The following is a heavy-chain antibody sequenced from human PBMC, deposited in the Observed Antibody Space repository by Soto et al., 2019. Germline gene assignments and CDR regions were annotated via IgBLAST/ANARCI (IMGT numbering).Heavy chain of an antibody. J-gene: IGHJ4*02. CDR2: ISYDGSNK. D-gene: IGHD1-26*01. V-gene: IGHV3-30*03. Sequence: QVQLVESGGGVVQPGRSLRLSCAASGFTFSSYGMHWVRQAPGKGLEWVAVISYDGSNKYYADSVKGRFTISRDNSKNTLYLQMNSLRAEDTAVYYCAQWELQGYFDYWGQGTLVTVSS. CDR3: AQWELQGYFDY. CDR1: GFTFSSYG.